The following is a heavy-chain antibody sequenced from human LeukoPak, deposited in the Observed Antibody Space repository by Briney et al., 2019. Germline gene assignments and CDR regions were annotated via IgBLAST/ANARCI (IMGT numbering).Heavy chain of an antibody. CDR1: GGSISSYY. Sequence: SETLSLTRTVSGGSISSYYWSWIRQPAGKGLEWIGRIYTSGSTNYNPSLKSRVTMSVDTSKNQFSLKLSSVTAADTAVYYCARSEHPEYCTNGVCYYFDYWGQGTLVTVSS. V-gene: IGHV4-4*07. J-gene: IGHJ4*02. CDR2: IYTSGST. CDR3: ARSEHPEYCTNGVCYYFDY. D-gene: IGHD2-8*01.